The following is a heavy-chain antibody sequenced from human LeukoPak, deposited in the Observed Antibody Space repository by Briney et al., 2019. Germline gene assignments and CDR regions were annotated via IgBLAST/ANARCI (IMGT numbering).Heavy chain of an antibody. V-gene: IGHV3-30*04. CDR1: GFTFSNYA. CDR3: ARADPVGATKYDGLEV. CDR2: ISYHGSLK. J-gene: IGHJ6*02. D-gene: IGHD1-26*01. Sequence: GGSLRLSCAASGFTFSNYAMHWVRQAPGKGLEWVAVISYHGSLKFYADSVKGRLTVSRDNSKNTLYLQMNSLRAEDTAVYYCARADPVGATKYDGLEVWGQGTTVTVSS.